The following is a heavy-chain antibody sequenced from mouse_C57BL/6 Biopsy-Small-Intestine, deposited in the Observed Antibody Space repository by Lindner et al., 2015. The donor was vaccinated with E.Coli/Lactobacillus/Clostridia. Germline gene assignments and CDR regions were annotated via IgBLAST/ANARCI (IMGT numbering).Heavy chain of an antibody. CDR3: ARNEYYGSSPAWFAY. V-gene: IGHV1-54*01. CDR2: INPGSGGT. D-gene: IGHD1-1*01. CDR1: GYAFTNYL. J-gene: IGHJ3*01. Sequence: VQLQESGAELVRPGTSVKVSCKASGYAFTNYLIEWVKQRPGQGLEWIGVINPGSGGTNYNEKFKGKATLTADKSSSTAYIQLSSLTSEDSAVYFCARNEYYGSSPAWFAYWGQGTLVTVSA.